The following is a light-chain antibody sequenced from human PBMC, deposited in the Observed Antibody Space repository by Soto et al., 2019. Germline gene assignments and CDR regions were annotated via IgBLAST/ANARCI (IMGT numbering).Light chain of an antibody. CDR1: QGISSL. V-gene: IGKV1-12*01. J-gene: IGKJ4*01. Sequence: DIQMTQSPSSVSASVGDRVTITCRASQGISSLLAWYQQKPGKAPNLLIHPASSLQSGVPSRFSGSGSGTDFTLTIRSPQPEDFATYYCQQANSFPLTLGGGTKVEIK. CDR2: PAS. CDR3: QQANSFPLT.